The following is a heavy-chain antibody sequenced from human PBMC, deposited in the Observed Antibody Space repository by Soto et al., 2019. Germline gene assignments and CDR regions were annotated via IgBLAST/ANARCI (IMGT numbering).Heavy chain of an antibody. D-gene: IGHD3-10*01. Sequence: QAQLVQSGAEVKKPGSSVKVSCKASGGTFNRETFSWVRQAPGQGLQWMGRIIPVLDLADYAQKFQGRVTITADTSTPTVYLDLSGLGSDDTAVYYCARGGKLGGDLDVWGKGTPVIVSS. CDR3: ARGGKLGGDLDV. J-gene: IGHJ6*04. V-gene: IGHV1-69*02. CDR2: IIPVLDLA. CDR1: GGTFNRET.